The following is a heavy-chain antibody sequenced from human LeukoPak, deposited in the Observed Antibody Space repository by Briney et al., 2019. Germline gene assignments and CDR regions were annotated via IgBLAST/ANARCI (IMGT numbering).Heavy chain of an antibody. J-gene: IGHJ4*02. V-gene: IGHV3-48*03. Sequence: PGGSLRLSCAASGFTFSSYEMNWVRQAPRKGLECISYISSSGRTAHYADSVKGRFTISRDNVRNSLYLQMNSLRAEDTAVYYCARSFMPLIVVYFDNWGQGTLVSVSS. D-gene: IGHD3-22*01. CDR1: GFTFSSYE. CDR2: ISSSGRTA. CDR3: ARSFMPLIVVYFDN.